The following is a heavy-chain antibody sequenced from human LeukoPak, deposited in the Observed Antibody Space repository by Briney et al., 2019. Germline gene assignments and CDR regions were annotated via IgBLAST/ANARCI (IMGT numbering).Heavy chain of an antibody. D-gene: IGHD3-9*01. Sequence: PRGSLRLSCAASGFTFTNAWMSWVRQAPGKGLEWVGRIKSKTDGGTTDYAAPVKGRFTISRDDSKNTLYLQMNSLETEDTAVYYCAREDILTGYCYYYYMDVWGKGTTVTISS. CDR3: AREDILTGYCYYYYMDV. V-gene: IGHV3-15*01. J-gene: IGHJ6*03. CDR2: IKSKTDGGTT. CDR1: GFTFTNAW.